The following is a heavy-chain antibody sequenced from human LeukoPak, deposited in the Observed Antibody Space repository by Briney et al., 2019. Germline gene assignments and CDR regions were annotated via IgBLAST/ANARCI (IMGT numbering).Heavy chain of an antibody. J-gene: IGHJ6*03. CDR2: IYSGGST. CDR3: ARQRYYYDSSGYYYYYYYYMDV. CDR1: GFTVSSNY. V-gene: IGHV3-53*01. D-gene: IGHD3-22*01. Sequence: PGGSLRLSCAASGFTVSSNYMSWVRQAPGKGLEWVSVIYSGGSTYYADSVKGRFTISRDNSKNTLYLQMNSLRAEDTAVYYCARQRYYYDSSGYYYYYYYYMDVWGKGTTVTVSS.